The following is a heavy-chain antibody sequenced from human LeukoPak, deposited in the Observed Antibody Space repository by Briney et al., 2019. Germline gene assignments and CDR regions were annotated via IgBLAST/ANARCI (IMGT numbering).Heavy chain of an antibody. Sequence: GRSLSLSCAASGFTFSSYGRHWVRQAPGKGLEWVAVISYDGSNKYYADSVKGRFTISRDNSKNTLYLQMNSLRAEDTAVYYCAKDLASYYYDSSGYYYYGMDVWGQGTTVTVSS. V-gene: IGHV3-30*18. D-gene: IGHD3-22*01. CDR3: AKDLASYYYDSSGYYYYGMDV. CDR2: ISYDGSNK. J-gene: IGHJ6*02. CDR1: GFTFSSYG.